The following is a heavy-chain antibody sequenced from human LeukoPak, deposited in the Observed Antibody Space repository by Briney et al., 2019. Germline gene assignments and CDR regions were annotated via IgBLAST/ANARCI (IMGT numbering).Heavy chain of an antibody. J-gene: IGHJ5*02. Sequence: ASVKVSCKASGYTFTSYAMNWVRQAPGKGLEWMGGFDPEDGETIYAQKFQGRVTMTEDTSTDTAYMELSSLRSEDTAVYYCATVPNCSGGSCYVIWFDPWGQGTLVTVSS. CDR2: FDPEDGET. D-gene: IGHD2-15*01. CDR1: GYTFTSYA. V-gene: IGHV1-24*01. CDR3: ATVPNCSGGSCYVIWFDP.